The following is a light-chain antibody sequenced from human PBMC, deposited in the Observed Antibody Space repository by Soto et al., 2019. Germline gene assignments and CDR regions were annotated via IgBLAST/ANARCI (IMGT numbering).Light chain of an antibody. Sequence: VMTQSPATLSVSPGERATLSCRASQGVSSNLAWYQRKPGQTPRLLIYGASSRATGIPVRFTGSGSGTEFTLTISSLESDDSAVYYCQQYDRWPLTFGGGTKVDNK. CDR2: GAS. CDR1: QGVSSN. J-gene: IGKJ4*01. CDR3: QQYDRWPLT. V-gene: IGKV3D-15*01.